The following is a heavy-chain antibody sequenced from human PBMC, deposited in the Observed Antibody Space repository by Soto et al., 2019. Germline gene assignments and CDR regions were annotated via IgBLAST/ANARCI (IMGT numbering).Heavy chain of an antibody. D-gene: IGHD1-26*01. CDR2: INPNSGDT. CDR3: AKGGAIVAAGTRVYLYNAMGG. J-gene: IGHJ6*04. V-gene: IGHV1-2*02. Sequence: ASVKVSCKASGYTFTGYYVHWVRQAPGQGLEWMGWINPNSGDTYLAQRFQGRVTMNRDTSIGTAYMELRGLTSDDTAEYYCAKGGAIVAAGTRVYLYNAMGGWGRGTTVTVSS. CDR1: GYTFTGYY.